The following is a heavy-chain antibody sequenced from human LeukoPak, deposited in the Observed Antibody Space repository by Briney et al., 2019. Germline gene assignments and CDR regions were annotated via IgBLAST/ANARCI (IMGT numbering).Heavy chain of an antibody. CDR3: AKDLEYYYDSSGYSAFDY. CDR2: ISWSSGSL. Sequence: GGSLRLSCAVSGFTLHDYALHWVRQAPGKGLEWVSGISWSSGSLGYADSVKGRFTISRDNAKNSLYLQMNSLRPEDTALYYCAKDLEYYYDSSGYSAFDYWGQGTLVTVSS. V-gene: IGHV3-9*01. J-gene: IGHJ4*02. CDR1: GFTLHDYA. D-gene: IGHD3-22*01.